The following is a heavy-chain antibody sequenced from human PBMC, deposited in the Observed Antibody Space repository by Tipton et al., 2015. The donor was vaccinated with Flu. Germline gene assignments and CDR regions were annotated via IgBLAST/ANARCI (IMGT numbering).Heavy chain of an antibody. V-gene: IGHV3-9*01. CDR2: INGEGSTI. Sequence: SLRLSCAASGFSFDDYGMHWVRQAPGKGLEWVSRINGEGSTITYADSVKGRFTMSRDTAKNTLSLQMYSLRGEDTAMYYCARVTDFGDYAAFDIWGQGTMVTVSS. CDR1: GFSFDDYG. CDR3: ARVTDFGDYAAFDI. J-gene: IGHJ3*02. D-gene: IGHD4-17*01.